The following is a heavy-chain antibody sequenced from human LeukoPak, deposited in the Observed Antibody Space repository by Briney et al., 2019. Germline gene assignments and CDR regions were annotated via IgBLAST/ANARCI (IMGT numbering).Heavy chain of an antibody. J-gene: IGHJ4*02. CDR2: MNPNSGNT. CDR1: GYTFTSYD. CDR3: AGVPGYSGYDLGDY. D-gene: IGHD5-12*01. V-gene: IGHV1-8*01. Sequence: ASVKVSCKASGYTFTSYDINWVRQATGQGLEWMGWMNPNSGNTGYAQKYQGRVTMTKHTSISTAYMELSSLRSEDTAVYYCAGVPGYSGYDLGDYGGQGTLVTVSS.